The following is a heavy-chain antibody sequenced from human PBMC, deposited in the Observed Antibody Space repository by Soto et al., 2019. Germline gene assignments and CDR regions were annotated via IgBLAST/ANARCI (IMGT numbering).Heavy chain of an antibody. Sequence: SETLSLTCAVYGGSFSGYYWSWIRQPPGKGLEWIGEINHSGSTNYSPSLKSRVTISVDTSKNQFSLKLSPVTAADTAVYYCARSPMYYYDSSGYYTKSDYFDYRGQGTLVTV. J-gene: IGHJ4*02. V-gene: IGHV4-34*01. CDR2: INHSGST. D-gene: IGHD3-22*01. CDR3: ARSPMYYYDSSGYYTKSDYFDY. CDR1: GGSFSGYY.